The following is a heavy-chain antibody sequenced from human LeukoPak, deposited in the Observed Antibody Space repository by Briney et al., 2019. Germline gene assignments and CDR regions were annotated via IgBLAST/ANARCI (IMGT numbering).Heavy chain of an antibody. V-gene: IGHV3-21*06. CDR3: ARQAVARPFDL. J-gene: IGHJ3*01. CDR2: ISSSSAYI. CDR1: GFIFSDYS. Sequence: GSLRLSCVASGFIFSDYSMDWVRQAPGKGLEWVSSISSSSAYIFYSDSVKGRFTISRDNAQSSLYLQMNSLRAGDTAVYYCARQAVARPFDLWGQGTMVAVSS.